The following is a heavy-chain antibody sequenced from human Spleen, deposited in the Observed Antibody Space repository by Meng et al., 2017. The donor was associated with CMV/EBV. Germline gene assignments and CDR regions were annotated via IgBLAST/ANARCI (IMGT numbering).Heavy chain of an antibody. CDR1: GYTFTGYY. J-gene: IGHJ4*02. CDR2: INPNSGGT. V-gene: IGHV1-2*02. Sequence: ASVKVSCKASGYTFTGYYMHWVRQAPGQGLEWMGWINPNSGGTKYAQKFQGRVTMTRDTSISTVYMELSRLRSDDTAVYYCAREGKIPAAMAPDYWGQGTLVTVSS. D-gene: IGHD2-2*01. CDR3: AREGKIPAAMAPDY.